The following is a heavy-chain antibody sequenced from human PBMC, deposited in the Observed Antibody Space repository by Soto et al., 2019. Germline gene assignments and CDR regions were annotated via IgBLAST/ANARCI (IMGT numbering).Heavy chain of an antibody. J-gene: IGHJ2*01. V-gene: IGHV1-3*01. Sequence: ASVKVSCKASGITFSTYAIHWVRQAPGQRLEWMGWINAGNGNTRYSQKYQGRVTLTRDTSASTAYMDLSSLRSEDTAIYYCARAISGYVTWGR. D-gene: IGHD5-12*01. CDR2: INAGNGNT. CDR3: ARAISGYVT. CDR1: GITFSTYA.